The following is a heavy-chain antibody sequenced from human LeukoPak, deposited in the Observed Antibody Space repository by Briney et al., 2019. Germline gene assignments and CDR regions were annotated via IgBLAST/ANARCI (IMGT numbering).Heavy chain of an antibody. Sequence: GSLRLSCAASGFTFSSYSMNWVRQAPGKGLEWVSSISSSSSYIYYADSVKGRFTISRDNAKNSLYLQMNSLRAEDTAVYYCARDHGIAAAGTAMGYWGQGTLVTVSS. CDR2: ISSSSSYI. CDR1: GFTFSSYS. D-gene: IGHD6-13*01. V-gene: IGHV3-21*01. CDR3: ARDHGIAAAGTAMGY. J-gene: IGHJ4*02.